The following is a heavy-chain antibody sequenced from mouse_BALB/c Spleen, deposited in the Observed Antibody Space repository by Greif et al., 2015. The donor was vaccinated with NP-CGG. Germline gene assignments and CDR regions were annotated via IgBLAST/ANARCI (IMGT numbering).Heavy chain of an antibody. CDR3: ARVRVYAMDY. Sequence: VQLQQSGAELVKPGASVKLSCTASGFNIKDTYIRWVKQRPEQGLEWIGRIDPANGDTKYDPRFQGKATITTDTSSNTAYLQVSSLTSEDTAVYYCARVRVYAMDYWGQGTSVTVSS. CDR1: GFNIKDTY. CDR2: IDPANGDT. J-gene: IGHJ4*01. V-gene: IGHV14-3*02.